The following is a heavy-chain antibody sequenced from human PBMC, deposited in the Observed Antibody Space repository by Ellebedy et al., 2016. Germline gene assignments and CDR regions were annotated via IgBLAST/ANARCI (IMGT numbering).Heavy chain of an antibody. Sequence: GESLKISXAASGFTVSTNYMTWVRQAPGKGLEWVSVIYSGGSTYYADSVKGRFTISRDNSKNTLYLQMNSLRAEDTAVYYCAKARHDWSYYYYYMDVWGKGTTVTVSS. CDR2: IYSGGST. D-gene: IGHD1-1*01. CDR3: AKARHDWSYYYYYMDV. J-gene: IGHJ6*03. V-gene: IGHV3-53*01. CDR1: GFTVSTNY.